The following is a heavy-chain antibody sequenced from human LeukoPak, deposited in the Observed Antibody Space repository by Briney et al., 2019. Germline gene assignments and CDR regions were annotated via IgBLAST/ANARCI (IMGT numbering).Heavy chain of an antibody. CDR3: ARGLGGSQYDFWSGYYKGFDY. CDR1: GFTFSSYW. J-gene: IGHJ4*02. CDR2: IKQDGSEK. Sequence: GGSLRLSCAASGFTFSSYWMSWVRQAPGKGLEWVANIKQDGSEKYYVDSVKGRFTISRDNAKNSLYLQMNSLRAEDTAVYYCARGLGGSQYDFWSGYYKGFDYWGQGTLVTVSS. D-gene: IGHD3-3*01. V-gene: IGHV3-7*01.